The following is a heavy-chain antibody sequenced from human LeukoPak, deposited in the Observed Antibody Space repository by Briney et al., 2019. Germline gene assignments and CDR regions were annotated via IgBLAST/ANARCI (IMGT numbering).Heavy chain of an antibody. CDR2: ISSSSSYI. V-gene: IGHV3-21*01. CDR1: GFTFSSYS. Sequence: GGSLRLSCAASGFTFSSYSMNRVRRAPGKGLEWVSSISSSSSYIYYADSVKGRFTISRDNAKNSLYLQMNSLRAEDTAVYYCARETGDYGMDVWGQGTTVTVSS. J-gene: IGHJ6*02. CDR3: ARETGDYGMDV.